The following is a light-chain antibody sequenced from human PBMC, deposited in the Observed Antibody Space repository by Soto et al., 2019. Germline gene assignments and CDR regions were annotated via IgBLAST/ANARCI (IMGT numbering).Light chain of an antibody. V-gene: IGKV3-20*01. CDR1: QRVSASD. CDR3: QQYGSSPLIT. J-gene: IGKJ5*01. Sequence: EIVLTQSPGTLSLSPGQRATLSCRASQRVSASDIAWYQQKPGQAPKFLIYGVSSRATGIPDRFSGSGSGTDFTLTISRLEPEDFAVYHCQQYGSSPLITFGQGTRLEIK. CDR2: GVS.